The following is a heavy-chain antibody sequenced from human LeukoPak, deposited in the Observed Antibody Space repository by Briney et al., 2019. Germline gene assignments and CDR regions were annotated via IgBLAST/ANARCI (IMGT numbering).Heavy chain of an antibody. J-gene: IGHJ4*02. CDR1: GFTFSSYS. CDR2: ISSSSSTI. CDR3: ARERASSTSDYVDY. D-gene: IGHD2-2*01. Sequence: PGGSLRLSCAASGFTFSSYSMNWVRQAPGKGLERVSYISSSSSTIYYADSVKGRFTISRDNAKNSLYLQMNSLRAEDTAVYYCARERASSTSDYVDYWGQGTLVTVSS. V-gene: IGHV3-48*01.